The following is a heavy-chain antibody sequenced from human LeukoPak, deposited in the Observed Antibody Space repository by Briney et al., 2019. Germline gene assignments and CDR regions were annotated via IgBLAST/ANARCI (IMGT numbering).Heavy chain of an antibody. CDR3: ARSIRAYCGGDCYTFHY. J-gene: IGHJ4*02. CDR2: FDPEDGET. CDR1: GYTLTELS. D-gene: IGHD2-21*02. Sequence: ASVKVSCKVSGYTLTELSMHWVRQAPGKGLEWMGGFDPEDGETIYAQKFQGRVTMTEDTSTDTAYMELSSLRSEDTAVYYCARSIRAYCGGDCYTFHYWGQGTLVTVSS. V-gene: IGHV1-24*01.